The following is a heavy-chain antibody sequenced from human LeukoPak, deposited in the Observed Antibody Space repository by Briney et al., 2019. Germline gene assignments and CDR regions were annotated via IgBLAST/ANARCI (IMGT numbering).Heavy chain of an antibody. CDR2: IKQDGSEK. Sequence: GGSLRLSCAASGFTFSSYWMSWVRQAPGKGLEWVANIKQDGSEKYYVDSVKGRFTISRDNAKNSLYLQMNSLRAEDTAVYYCANGYYDFWSAPGFDPWGQGTLVTVSS. CDR1: GFTFSSYW. CDR3: ANGYYDFWSAPGFDP. V-gene: IGHV3-7*01. D-gene: IGHD3-3*01. J-gene: IGHJ5*02.